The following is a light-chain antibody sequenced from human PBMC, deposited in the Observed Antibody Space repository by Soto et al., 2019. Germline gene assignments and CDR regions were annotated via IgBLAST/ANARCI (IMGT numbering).Light chain of an antibody. V-gene: IGKV1-33*01. CDR2: DAS. Sequence: DIQMTQSPSSLSASVGDRVTITCQASQDISNYLNWYQQKPGKAPKLLIYDASNLKTGVPSRFSGSGSGKVFTFTISSLRPEDIATYYCQQYDNLLTFGGGTRVEIK. J-gene: IGKJ4*01. CDR3: QQYDNLLT. CDR1: QDISNY.